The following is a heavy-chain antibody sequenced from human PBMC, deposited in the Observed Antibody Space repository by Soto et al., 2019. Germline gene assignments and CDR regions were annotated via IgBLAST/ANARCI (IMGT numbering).Heavy chain of an antibody. CDR3: ARHPEDIVGTEYFEK. CDR2: VYYSGSL. V-gene: IGHV4-39*01. Sequence: QLQLQLSGPGLVKPSETLSLTCAVSGGSFSSSCYFWGWIRQPPGKGLEWIGSVYYSGSLYYNPSLQSRVAISVDTSKNQVSLRLRSVTAADTAVYYCARHPEDIVGTEYFEKWGQGTLVTVSS. D-gene: IGHD2-15*01. CDR1: GGSFSSSCYF. J-gene: IGHJ1*01.